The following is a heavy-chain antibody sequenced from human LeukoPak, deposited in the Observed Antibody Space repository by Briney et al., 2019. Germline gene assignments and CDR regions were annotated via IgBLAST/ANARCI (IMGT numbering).Heavy chain of an antibody. CDR2: IKQDGSAK. D-gene: IGHD1-1*01. V-gene: IGHV3-7*01. CDR1: GFSFISYW. J-gene: IGHJ4*02. Sequence: GRSLRHSCAASGFSFISYWMSWVRQAPGKGLEWVANIKQDGSAKNYVDSVKGRFTISRDNAKNSLYLQLNSLRAEDTAVYYCAGCAGNSCYFDCWGQGTLVIVSS. CDR3: AGCAGNSCYFDC.